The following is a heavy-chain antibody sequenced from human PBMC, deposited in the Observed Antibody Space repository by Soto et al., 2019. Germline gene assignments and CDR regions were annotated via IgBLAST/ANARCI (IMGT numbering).Heavy chain of an antibody. J-gene: IGHJ5*02. CDR3: ARGLAARPGWFDP. V-gene: IGHV4-34*01. D-gene: IGHD6-6*01. Sequence: QVQLQQWGAGLLKPSETLSLTCAVYGGSFSGYYWSWIRQPPGKGLEWIGEINHSGSTNYNPSLKGRVTISVDTSKSQFSLKLSSVTAADTAVYYCARGLAARPGWFDPWGQGTLVTVSS. CDR2: INHSGST. CDR1: GGSFSGYY.